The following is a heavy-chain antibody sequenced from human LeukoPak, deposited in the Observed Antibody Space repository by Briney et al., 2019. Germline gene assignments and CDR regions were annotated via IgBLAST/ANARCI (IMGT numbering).Heavy chain of an antibody. CDR3: ARGHHYYDSSGHAFDI. CDR2: INWNGGST. J-gene: IGHJ3*02. CDR1: GFTFDDYG. D-gene: IGHD3-22*01. Sequence: GGSLRLSCAASGFTFDDYGMSWVRQAPGKGLEWVSGINWNGGSTGYADSVKGRFTISRDNAKNSLYLQMNSLRAEDTALYYCARGHHYYDSSGHAFDIWGQGTMVTVSS. V-gene: IGHV3-20*04.